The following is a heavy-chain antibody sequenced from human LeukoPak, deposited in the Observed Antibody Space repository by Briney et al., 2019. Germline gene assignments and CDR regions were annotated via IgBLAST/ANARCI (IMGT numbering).Heavy chain of an antibody. CDR2: INHSGST. CDR3: ARVVGGGSYYDAFDI. D-gene: IGHD1-26*01. V-gene: IGHV4-34*01. CDR1: GGSFSGYY. J-gene: IGHJ3*02. Sequence: PSETLSLTCAVYGGSFSGYYWSWIRQPPGKGLEWIGEINHSGSTNYNPSLKSRVTISVDTSKNQFSLKLSSVTAANTAVYYCARVVGGGSYYDAFDIWGQGTMVTVSS.